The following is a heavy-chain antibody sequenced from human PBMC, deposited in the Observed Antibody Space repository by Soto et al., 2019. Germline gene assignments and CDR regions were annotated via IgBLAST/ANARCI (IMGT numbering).Heavy chain of an antibody. J-gene: IGHJ3*02. CDR2: IIPIFGTA. CDR1: GGTFSSYA. CDR3: ARERVNIVVVTASPGAFDI. V-gene: IGHV1-69*13. D-gene: IGHD2-21*02. Sequence: SVKVSCKASGGTFSSYAISWVRQAPGQGLEWMGGIIPIFGTANYAQKFQGRVTITADESTSTAYMELSSLRSEDTAVYYCARERVNIVVVTASPGAFDIWGQGTMVTVSS.